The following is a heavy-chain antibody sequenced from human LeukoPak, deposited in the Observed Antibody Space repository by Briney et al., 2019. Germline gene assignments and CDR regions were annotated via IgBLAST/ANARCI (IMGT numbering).Heavy chain of an antibody. CDR3: AKRGQPQYDSAPSGAFDI. J-gene: IGHJ3*02. D-gene: IGHD3-22*01. V-gene: IGHV3-23*01. CDR1: GFTFSSYG. Sequence: AGGSLRLSCAASGFTFSSYGMNWVRQAPGKGLEWVSAISGSGGSTYYADSVKGRFTISRDNSKNTLYLQMNSLRAEDTAVYYCAKRGQPQYDSAPSGAFDIWGQGTMVTVSS. CDR2: ISGSGGST.